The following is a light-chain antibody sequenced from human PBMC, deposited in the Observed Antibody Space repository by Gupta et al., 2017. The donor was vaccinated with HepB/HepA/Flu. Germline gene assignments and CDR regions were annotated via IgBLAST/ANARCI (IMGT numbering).Light chain of an antibody. CDR3: QQYKNWPYT. V-gene: IGKV3-15*01. CDR2: GAS. Sequence: ELVMTQSPATLSVSPGERATLSCRASQSVSSNVAWYQQKPGQAPRRLIYGASTRATGIPARFSGSGSGAAFTLTISSLKSENFAVYKCQQYKNWPYTFGQGTKLEIK. CDR1: QSVSSN. J-gene: IGKJ2*01.